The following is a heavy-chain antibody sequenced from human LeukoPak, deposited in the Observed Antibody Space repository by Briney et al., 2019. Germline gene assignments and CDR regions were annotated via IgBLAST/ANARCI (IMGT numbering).Heavy chain of an antibody. Sequence: GGSLRLSCAASGFTFSSYAMSWVRQAPGKGLEWVSAISGSGGSTYYADSVKGRFTISRDNSKNTLYLQMNSLRAEDTAVYYCAKDRSVVVPAAIQGYYYYMDVWGKGTTVTVSS. J-gene: IGHJ6*03. V-gene: IGHV3-23*01. CDR1: GFTFSSYA. CDR2: ISGSGGST. CDR3: AKDRSVVVPAAIQGYYYYMDV. D-gene: IGHD2-2*02.